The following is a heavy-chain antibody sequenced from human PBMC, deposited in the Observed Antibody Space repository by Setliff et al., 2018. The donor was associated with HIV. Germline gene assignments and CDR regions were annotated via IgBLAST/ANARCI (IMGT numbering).Heavy chain of an antibody. CDR3: TRGPGGTVPKPLEAFDV. CDR2: VDYSGDT. Sequence: SETLSLTCSISGATIHYHYWGWIRQPPGKGLEWIGYVDYSGDTEYNPSHQSRATISRDPSKSQVSLTLNSATAADTAVYYCTRGPGGTVPKPLEAFDVWGRGAVVTVSS. V-gene: IGHV4-59*11. J-gene: IGHJ3*01. CDR1: GATIHYHY. D-gene: IGHD1-7*01.